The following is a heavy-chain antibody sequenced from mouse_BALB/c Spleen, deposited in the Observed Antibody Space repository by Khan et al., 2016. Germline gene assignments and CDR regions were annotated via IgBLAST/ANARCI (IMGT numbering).Heavy chain of an antibody. CDR1: GYSITSDYA. CDR2: ISYSGST. D-gene: IGHD1-1*01. V-gene: IGHV3-2*02. J-gene: IGHJ2*01. Sequence: VQLKQSGPGLVKPSQSLSLTCTVTGYSITSDYAWNWIRQFPGNKLEWMGYISYSGSTSYNPSLKSRISITRDTSKNQFFLQLNSVTTEDTATYYCARYYGSFYYFDYWGQGTTLTVSS. CDR3: ARYYGSFYYFDY.